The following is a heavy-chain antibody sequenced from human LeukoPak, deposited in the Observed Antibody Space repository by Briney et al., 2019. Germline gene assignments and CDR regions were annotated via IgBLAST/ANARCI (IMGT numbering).Heavy chain of an antibody. CDR2: ISGSGGST. CDR1: GFTFSSYA. D-gene: IGHD3-3*01. J-gene: IGHJ4*02. Sequence: GGSLRLSCAASGFTFSSYAMSWVRQAPGKGLEWVSGISGSGGSTYYADSVKGRFTISRDNSKNTLYLQVNSLSAEDTAVYYCARDISYYDFWSGPMVCYFDYWGQGTLVTVSS. CDR3: ARDISYYDFWSGPMVCYFDY. V-gene: IGHV3-23*01.